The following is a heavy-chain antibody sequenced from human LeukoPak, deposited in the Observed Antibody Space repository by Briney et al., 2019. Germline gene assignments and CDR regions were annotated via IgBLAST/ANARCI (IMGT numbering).Heavy chain of an antibody. J-gene: IGHJ3*02. CDR2: ISGFSIST. Sequence: GGSLRLSCAASGFTFSSYAMSWVRQAPGKGLEWVSTISGFSISTYYADSMRGRFTISRDNSKNTLYLQMNSLRAEDTAVYYCAAAAGDDAFDIWGQGTMVTVSS. V-gene: IGHV3-23*01. CDR3: AAAAGDDAFDI. CDR1: GFTFSSYA. D-gene: IGHD6-13*01.